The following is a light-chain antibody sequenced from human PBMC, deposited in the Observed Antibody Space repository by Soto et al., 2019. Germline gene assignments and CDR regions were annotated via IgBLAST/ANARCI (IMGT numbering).Light chain of an antibody. CDR2: KAS. J-gene: IGKJ1*01. Sequence: DIQMTQSPSTLTGSVGARVTITCRASQTISSWLAWYQQKPGKAPKLLIYKASTLKSGVPSRFIGSGSGTEFALTISCLQPDDFATYYCQRYNSYSEAFGRGTKVDI. CDR3: QRYNSYSEA. V-gene: IGKV1-5*03. CDR1: QTISSW.